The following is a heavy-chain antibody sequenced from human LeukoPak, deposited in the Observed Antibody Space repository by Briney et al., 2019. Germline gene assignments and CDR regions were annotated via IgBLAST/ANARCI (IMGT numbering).Heavy chain of an antibody. CDR1: GFPFSGMA. J-gene: IGHJ4*02. CDR2: ISTDGSNN. CDR3: AKEYGSSGYFDY. Sequence: GGPLRLPCQPLGFPFSGMALTGVGRPPAKGWEWVAVISTDGSNNNYADSVKGRFTISRDNSKNTLYLQMNSLRAEDTAVYYCAKEYGSSGYFDYWGQGTLVTVSS. D-gene: IGHD3-22*01. V-gene: IGHV3-30*18.